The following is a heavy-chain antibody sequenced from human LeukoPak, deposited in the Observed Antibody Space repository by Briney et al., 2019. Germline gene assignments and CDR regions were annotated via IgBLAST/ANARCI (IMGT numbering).Heavy chain of an antibody. CDR1: GFTFGDYA. Sequence: PGRSLRLSCTASGFTFGDYAMSWVRQAPGKGLEWVGRIKSKTDGGTTDYAAPVKGRFTISRDDSKNTLYLQMNSLKTEDTAVYYCLLTARRVLGTRWGQGTLVTVSS. CDR3: LLTARRVLGTR. D-gene: IGHD3-3*02. J-gene: IGHJ4*02. CDR2: IKSKTDGGTT. V-gene: IGHV3-15*01.